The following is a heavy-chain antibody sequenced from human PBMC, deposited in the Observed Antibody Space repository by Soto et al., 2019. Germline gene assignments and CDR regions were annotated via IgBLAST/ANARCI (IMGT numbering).Heavy chain of an antibody. CDR3: AKDPNYYGSGSYDY. CDR2: ISGSGGST. J-gene: IGHJ4*02. CDR1: GFTFSSYA. Sequence: EVQLLESGGGLVQPGGSLRPSCAASGFTFSSYAMSWVRQAPGKGLEWVSAISGSGGSTYYADSVKGRFTISRDNSKNTLYLQMNSLRAEDTAVYYCAKDPNYYGSGSYDYWGQGTLVTVSS. D-gene: IGHD3-10*01. V-gene: IGHV3-23*01.